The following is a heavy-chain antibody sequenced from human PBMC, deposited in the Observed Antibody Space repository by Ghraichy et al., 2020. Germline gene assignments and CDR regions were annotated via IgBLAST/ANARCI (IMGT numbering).Heavy chain of an antibody. D-gene: IGHD6-19*01. CDR2: ISAYNGNT. J-gene: IGHJ4*02. CDR1: GYTFTSYG. V-gene: IGHV1-18*01. Sequence: ASVKVSCKASGYTFTSYGISWVRQAPGQGLEWMGWISAYNGNTNYAQKLQGRVTMTTDTSTSTAYMELRSLRSDDTAVYYCARVPSGWYTAALDYWGQGTLVTVSS. CDR3: ARVPSGWYTAALDY.